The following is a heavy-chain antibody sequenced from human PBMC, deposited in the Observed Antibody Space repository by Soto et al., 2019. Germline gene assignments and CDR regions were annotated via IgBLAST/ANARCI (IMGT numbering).Heavy chain of an antibody. CDR3: ARWVYAFDY. CDR1: GFTFSTYA. Sequence: QVQLVESGGGVVQPGRSLRLSCAASGFTFSTYAMNWVRQAPGKGLEWVAAISYDASNKYYAGSVKGRFTISRDNYKNTLYLHMNSLRTEDTAMYYCARWVYAFDYWCQGTRVTVSS. CDR2: ISYDASNK. J-gene: IGHJ4*02. D-gene: IGHD6-13*01. V-gene: IGHV3-30-3*01.